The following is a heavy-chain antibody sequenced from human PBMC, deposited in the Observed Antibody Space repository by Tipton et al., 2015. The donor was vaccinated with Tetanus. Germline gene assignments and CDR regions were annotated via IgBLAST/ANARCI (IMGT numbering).Heavy chain of an antibody. D-gene: IGHD6-13*01. V-gene: IGHV4-59*12. CDR3: ARGGLAAAGGGQGARVTDTNSGGCDY. CDR2: IYYSGST. Sequence: TLSLTCTVSGGSISSYYWSWIRQPPGKGLEWIGYIYYSGSTNYNPSLKSRVTISVDTSKNQFSLKLSSVTAADTAVYYCARGGLAAAGGGQGARVTDTNSGGCDYWGQGTLVTVSS. CDR1: GGSISSYY. J-gene: IGHJ4*02.